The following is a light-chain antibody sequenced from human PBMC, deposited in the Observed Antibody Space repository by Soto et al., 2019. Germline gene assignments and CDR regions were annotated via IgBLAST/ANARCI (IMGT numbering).Light chain of an antibody. Sequence: EIVLTQSPAALSVSPGGRATLSCRASQDVMYDLAWYQQKPGQAPRLLVYGASTRATDAPPRFRGSGSGREFSLTISSLQSEDFATYYCQQSYSSPPTFGQGTKVEIK. CDR1: QDVMYD. J-gene: IGKJ1*01. CDR3: QQSYSSPPT. V-gene: IGKV3-15*01. CDR2: GAS.